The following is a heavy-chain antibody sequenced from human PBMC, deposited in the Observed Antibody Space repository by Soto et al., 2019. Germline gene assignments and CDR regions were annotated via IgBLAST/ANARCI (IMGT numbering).Heavy chain of an antibody. Sequence: QVQLQESGPGLVKPSETLSLTCTVSGGSVSSGSYYWSWIRQPPGKGLEWIGYIYYSGSTNYNPSLKSRVTISVDTSKNHFSLKLSSVTAADTAVYYCAREGAAGRYYYGMDVWGQGTTVTVSS. V-gene: IGHV4-61*01. CDR1: GGSVSSGSYY. D-gene: IGHD6-13*01. J-gene: IGHJ6*02. CDR2: IYYSGST. CDR3: AREGAAGRYYYGMDV.